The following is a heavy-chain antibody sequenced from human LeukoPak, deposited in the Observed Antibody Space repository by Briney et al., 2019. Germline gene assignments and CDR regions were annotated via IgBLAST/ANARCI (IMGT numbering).Heavy chain of an antibody. Sequence: SETLSLTCAVYGGSFSGYYWSWIRQPPGKGLEWIGEINHSGSTNYNPSLKSRVTISVDTSKNQFSLKLSSVTAADTAVYYCARDLSAATAWGQGTLVTVSS. J-gene: IGHJ4*02. CDR3: ARDLSAATA. V-gene: IGHV4-34*01. D-gene: IGHD2-21*02. CDR2: INHSGST. CDR1: GGSFSGYY.